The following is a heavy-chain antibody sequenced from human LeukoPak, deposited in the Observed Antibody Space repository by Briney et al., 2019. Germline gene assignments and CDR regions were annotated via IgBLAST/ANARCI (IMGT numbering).Heavy chain of an antibody. CDR1: GGSFSGYC. V-gene: IGHV4-34*01. D-gene: IGHD6-6*01. CDR3: ARVGTARPFDY. J-gene: IGHJ4*02. CDR2: INHSGST. Sequence: SETLSLTCAVYGGSFSGYCWSWIRRPPGKGLEWIGEINHSGSTNYNPSLKSRVTISVDTSKNQFSLKLSSVTAADTAVYYCARVGTARPFDYWGQGTLVTVSS.